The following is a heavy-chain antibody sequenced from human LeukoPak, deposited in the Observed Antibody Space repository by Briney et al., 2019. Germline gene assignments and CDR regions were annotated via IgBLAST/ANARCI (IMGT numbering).Heavy chain of an antibody. V-gene: IGHV4-59*12. CDR1: GGSISSYY. CDR2: IYYSGST. D-gene: IGHD3-10*02. J-gene: IGHJ5*02. Sequence: KPSETLSLTCTVSGGSISSYYWSWIRQPPGKGLEWIGYIYYSGSTNYNPSLKSRVTISVDTSKNQFSLKLSSVTAADTAVYYCAREGLYSENWFDPWGQGTLVTVSS. CDR3: AREGLYSENWFDP.